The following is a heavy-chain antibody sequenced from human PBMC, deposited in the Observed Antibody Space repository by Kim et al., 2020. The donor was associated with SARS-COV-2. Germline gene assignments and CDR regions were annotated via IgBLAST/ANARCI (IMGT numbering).Heavy chain of an antibody. J-gene: IGHJ4*02. V-gene: IGHV5-51*01. CDR2: IYPGDSDT. D-gene: IGHD1-1*01. CDR3: ARRRGWNTGSSFDF. CDR1: AYSFSSYW. Sequence: GESLKISCWSSAYSFSSYWIGWVRQMPGKDLEWMGIIYPGDSDTRYSPSFQGQVTISADKSISTAYLQWSSLKASDTAMYYCARRRGWNTGSSFDFWGQGTLVTVSS.